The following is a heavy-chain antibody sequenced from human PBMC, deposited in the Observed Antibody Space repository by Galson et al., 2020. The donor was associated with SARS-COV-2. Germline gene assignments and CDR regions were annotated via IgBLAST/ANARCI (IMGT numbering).Heavy chain of an antibody. J-gene: IGHJ3*02. CDR3: ARDVSGGASDI. V-gene: IGHV3-30*04. CDR1: GFAFSNYA. CDR2: ISHDGRIE. Sequence: RLSCAASGFAFSNYAIHWVRQAPGKGLDWVAVISHDGRIEVYADSVKGRFTISRDNSENMVFLQVNSLRADDTALYYCARDVSGGASDIWGQGTMVTVSS. D-gene: IGHD1-26*01.